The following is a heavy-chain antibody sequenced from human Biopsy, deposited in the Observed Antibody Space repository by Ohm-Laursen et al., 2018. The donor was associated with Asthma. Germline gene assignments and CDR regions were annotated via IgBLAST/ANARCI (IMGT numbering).Heavy chain of an antibody. J-gene: IGHJ4*02. CDR2: ISYDGGNK. CDR1: GFTFSIYD. V-gene: IGHV3-30*03. CDR3: AREGVAGTHIED. Sequence: SLRLSCAASGFTFSIYDIHWVRQAPGKGLEWVAVISYDGGNKFYGDSVKGRFTISRDNSKNTLSLQMNSLTAEDTAVYYCAREGVAGTHIEDWGQGTLVTVSP. D-gene: IGHD6-19*01.